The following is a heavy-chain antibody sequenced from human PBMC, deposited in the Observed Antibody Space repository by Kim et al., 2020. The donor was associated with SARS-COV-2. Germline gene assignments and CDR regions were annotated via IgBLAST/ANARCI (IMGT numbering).Heavy chain of an antibody. CDR3: ARDAGSGSFRPYYFDY. J-gene: IGHJ4*02. Sequence: SLKSRVTISVDTSKNQFSLKLSSVTAADTAVYYCARDAGSGSFRPYYFDYWGQGTLVTVSS. V-gene: IGHV4-39*07. D-gene: IGHD3-10*01.